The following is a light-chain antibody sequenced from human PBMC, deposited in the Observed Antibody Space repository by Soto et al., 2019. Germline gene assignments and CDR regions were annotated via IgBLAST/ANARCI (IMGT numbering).Light chain of an antibody. J-gene: IGKJ2*01. CDR1: QSISNY. CDR2: AAS. V-gene: IGKV1-39*01. CDR3: QQSYSTPYT. Sequence: DIQMTHSPSSLSASVGDRVTITCRASQSISNYLNWYQQKPGKAPKLLIYAASSLQSGVPSRFSGSGSGTDFTLTISSLQPEDFATYFCQQSYSTPYTFGQGTKLEI.